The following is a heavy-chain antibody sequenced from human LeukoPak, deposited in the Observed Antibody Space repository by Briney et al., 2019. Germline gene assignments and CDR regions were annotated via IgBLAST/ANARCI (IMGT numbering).Heavy chain of an antibody. V-gene: IGHV3-21*01. Sequence: GGSLRLSCAASGFTFSSYAMNWVRQAPGKGLEWVSSISSSSSYIYYGDSVKGRFTISRDNAKNSLFLQTNSLRAEDTAVYYCARDGWLGGSYSIDYWGQGTLVTVSS. CDR2: ISSSSSYI. CDR3: ARDGWLGGSYSIDY. J-gene: IGHJ4*02. D-gene: IGHD1-26*01. CDR1: GFTFSSYA.